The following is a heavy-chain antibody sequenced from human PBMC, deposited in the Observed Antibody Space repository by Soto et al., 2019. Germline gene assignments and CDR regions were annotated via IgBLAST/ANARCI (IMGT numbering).Heavy chain of an antibody. V-gene: IGHV4-31*03. D-gene: IGHD6-6*01. CDR1: GGSISSGGYY. Sequence: KPSETLSLTCTVSGGSISSGGYYWSWIRQHPGKGLEWIGYIYYSGSTYYNPSLKSRVTISVDTSKNQFSLKLSSVTAADTAVYYCARGVALAAGPTFDAFDIWGQGTMVTVSS. J-gene: IGHJ3*02. CDR3: ARGVALAAGPTFDAFDI. CDR2: IYYSGST.